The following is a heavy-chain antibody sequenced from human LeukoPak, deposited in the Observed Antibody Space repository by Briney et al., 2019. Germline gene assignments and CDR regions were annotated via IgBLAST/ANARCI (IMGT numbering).Heavy chain of an antibody. D-gene: IGHD2-15*01. CDR1: GLTFSDYG. J-gene: IGHJ4*02. CDR2: IQFDGSEK. V-gene: IGHV3-30*02. Sequence: GGSLRLSCTVSGLTFSDYGIHWVRQAPGKGLEWVAFIQFDGSEKHYTPTVRGRFSISRDNPKSTVYLQMNSLTTHDTAVYYCAKGGGYWGQGTLVIVSS. CDR3: AKGGGY.